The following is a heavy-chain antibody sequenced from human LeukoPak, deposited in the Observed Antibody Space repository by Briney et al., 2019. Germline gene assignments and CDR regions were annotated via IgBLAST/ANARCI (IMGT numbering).Heavy chain of an antibody. J-gene: IGHJ6*03. CDR3: AKDLLWTGSVDSNYYIVA. CDR1: GLRLDYNV. D-gene: IGHD3/OR15-3a*01. CDR2: ISGRGRGT. V-gene: IGHV3-23*01. Sequence: GGSLRLSHVVWGLRLDYNVLSWGCQAPGKGLEWLAGISGRGRGTDYADSVRGRFTISRDNSGNTLFLQMNSLRVEATAGYYCAKDLLWTGSVDSNYYIVAWGKGTTVTVSS.